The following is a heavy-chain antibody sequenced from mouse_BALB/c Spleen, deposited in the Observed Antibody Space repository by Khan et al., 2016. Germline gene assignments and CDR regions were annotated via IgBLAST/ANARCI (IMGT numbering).Heavy chain of an antibody. Sequence: VRLQQSGPELVKPGASAKMSCKASGYTFTSYVMYWVKQKPGQGLEWIGYINPYNDGTKYNEKFKGKATLTSDKSSNTAYMELSSLTSEDSAVYYCARDDNRPAWFAYWGQGTLVTVSA. CDR2: INPYNDGT. CDR1: GYTFTSYV. J-gene: IGHJ3*01. CDR3: ARDDNRPAWFAY. V-gene: IGHV1S136*01.